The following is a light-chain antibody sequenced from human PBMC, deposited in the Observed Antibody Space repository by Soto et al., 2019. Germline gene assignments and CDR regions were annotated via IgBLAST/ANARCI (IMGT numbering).Light chain of an antibody. CDR2: DAS. Sequence: EIVMTQSPATLSVSPGERATLSCRASQSVGSDLAWYQQKPGQAPRLLIYDASNRATGIPARFSGSGSGTDFTLTISSLEPEDFAVYYCQQRSSFGGGTKVDI. CDR3: QQRSS. V-gene: IGKV3-11*01. J-gene: IGKJ4*01. CDR1: QSVGSD.